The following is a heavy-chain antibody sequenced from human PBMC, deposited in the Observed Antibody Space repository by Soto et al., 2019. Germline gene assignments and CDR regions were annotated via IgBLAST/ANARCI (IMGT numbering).Heavy chain of an antibody. V-gene: IGHV4-31*03. CDR3: ARDSAIEARAFDI. J-gene: IGHJ3*02. CDR1: GASILTGGYY. Sequence: SETLSLTCSVSGASILTGGYYWNWIRQHPGKDLEWMGYIYYSGSTNYNPSLKSRVIISLDTSRNQFSLKLSSVTAADTAVYYCARDSAIEARAFDIWGKGTMVTVPS. CDR2: IYYSGST. D-gene: IGHD6-13*01.